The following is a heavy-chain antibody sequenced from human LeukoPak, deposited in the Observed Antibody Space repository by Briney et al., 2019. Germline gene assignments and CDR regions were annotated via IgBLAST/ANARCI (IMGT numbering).Heavy chain of an antibody. CDR2: ISYDGSNK. CDR3: ASGKYPDDNYDFWSRAGYYYYMDV. Sequence: RGSLRLSCAASGFTFSSYGMHWVRQAPGKGLEWVAVISYDGSNKYYADSVKGRFTISRDNSKNTLYMQMNSLRAEDTAVYYCASGKYPDDNYDFWSRAGYYYYMDVWGKGTTVTVSS. D-gene: IGHD3-3*01. CDR1: GFTFSSYG. V-gene: IGHV3-30*03. J-gene: IGHJ6*03.